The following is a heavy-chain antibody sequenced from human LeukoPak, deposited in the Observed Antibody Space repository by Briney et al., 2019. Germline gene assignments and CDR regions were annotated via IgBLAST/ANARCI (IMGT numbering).Heavy chain of an antibody. V-gene: IGHV6-1*01. J-gene: IGHJ6*03. CDR1: GDSVSSNNGA. Sequence: SQTLSLTCAISGDSVSSNNGAWNWIRQSPSRGLEWLGRTYYRSKWYNDYAVSMKGRITINPDTSKNQFSLQLSSVTAADTAVYYCARGYRSSPYGGTPPTGYYMDVWGKGTTVTVSS. CDR2: TYYRSKWYN. CDR3: ARGYRSSPYGGTPPTGYYMDV. D-gene: IGHD4-23*01.